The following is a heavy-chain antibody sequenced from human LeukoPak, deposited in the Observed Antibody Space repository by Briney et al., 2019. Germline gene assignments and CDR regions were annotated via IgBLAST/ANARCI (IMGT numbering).Heavy chain of an antibody. CDR1: GFTVSSNY. Sequence: GGSLRLSCAASGFTVSSNYMSWVRQAPGKGLEWVSVIYSGGSTYYADSVKGRFTISRDNSKNTLYLQMNSLRAEDTAVYYCARDHTTAAGSFDYWGQGTLVTVPS. J-gene: IGHJ4*02. V-gene: IGHV3-53*01. D-gene: IGHD6-13*01. CDR3: ARDHTTAAGSFDY. CDR2: IYSGGST.